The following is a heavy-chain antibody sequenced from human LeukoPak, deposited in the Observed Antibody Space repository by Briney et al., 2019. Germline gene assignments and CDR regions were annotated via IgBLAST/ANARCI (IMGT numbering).Heavy chain of an antibody. CDR3: ARGDYYGSGSRYFDY. CDR1: GGSISSGSYY. V-gene: IGHV4-61*09. J-gene: IGHJ4*02. Sequence: SQTLSLTCTVSGGSISSGSYYWSWIRQPAGKGLEWIGYIYYSGSTYYNPSLKSRVTISVDTSKNQFSLKLSSVTAADTAVYYCARGDYYGSGSRYFDYWGQGTLVTVSS. CDR2: IYYSGST. D-gene: IGHD3-10*01.